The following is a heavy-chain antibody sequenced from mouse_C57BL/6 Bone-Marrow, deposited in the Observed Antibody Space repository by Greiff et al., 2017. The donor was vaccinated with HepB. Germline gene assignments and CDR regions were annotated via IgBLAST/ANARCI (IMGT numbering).Heavy chain of an antibody. CDR3: ASSPFY. Sequence: VKLQESGPELVKPGASVKLSCKATGYTFTSYDINWVKQMPGQGLEWIGWIYPRDGSTKYNEKFKGKATLTVDTSSSTAYMELHSLTSEDSAVYFCASSPFYWGQGTLVTVSA. D-gene: IGHD6-1*01. CDR1: GYTFTSYD. V-gene: IGHV1-85*01. J-gene: IGHJ3*01. CDR2: IYPRDGST.